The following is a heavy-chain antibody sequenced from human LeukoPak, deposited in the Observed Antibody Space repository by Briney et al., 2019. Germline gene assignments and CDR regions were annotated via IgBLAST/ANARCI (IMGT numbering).Heavy chain of an antibody. Sequence: PSETLSLTCAVSGGSISSGGYSWSWIRQPPGKGLEWIGYIYHSGSTNYNPSLKSRVTISVDTSKNQFSLKLSSVTAADTAVYYCARGPSPSPGWLLRGNWFDPWGQGTLVTVSS. D-gene: IGHD2-21*02. J-gene: IGHJ5*02. CDR2: IYHSGST. CDR1: GGSISSGGYS. V-gene: IGHV4-30-2*01. CDR3: ARGPSPSPGWLLRGNWFDP.